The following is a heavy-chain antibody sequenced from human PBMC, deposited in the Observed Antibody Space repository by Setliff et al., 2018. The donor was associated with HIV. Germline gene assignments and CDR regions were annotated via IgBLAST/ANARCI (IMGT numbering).Heavy chain of an antibody. V-gene: IGHV1-69*10. CDR1: GYTFTSFY. Sequence: SVKVSCKASGYTFTSFYIHWVRQAPGQGLEWMGGIIPILGIANYAQKFQGKVTITADKSTSTAYMELTSLRFDDTAMYYCVRGVQSPPHYSYYYMDVWGEGTMVTAP. J-gene: IGHJ6*03. CDR3: VRGVQSPPHYSYYYMDV. CDR2: IIPILGIA. D-gene: IGHD3-3*01.